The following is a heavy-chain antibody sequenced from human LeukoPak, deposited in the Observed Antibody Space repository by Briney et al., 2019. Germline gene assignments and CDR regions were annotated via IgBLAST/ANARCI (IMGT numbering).Heavy chain of an antibody. V-gene: IGHV1-69*13. CDR2: IIPIFGTA. Sequence: SVKVSCKASGGAFSSYAISWVRQAPGQGLEWMGGIIPIFGTANYAQKFQGRVTITADESTSTAYMELSSLRSEDTAVYYCARDLLSPGVTTGVDAFDIWGQGTMVTVSS. J-gene: IGHJ3*02. D-gene: IGHD4-17*01. CDR3: ARDLLSPGVTTGVDAFDI. CDR1: GGAFSSYA.